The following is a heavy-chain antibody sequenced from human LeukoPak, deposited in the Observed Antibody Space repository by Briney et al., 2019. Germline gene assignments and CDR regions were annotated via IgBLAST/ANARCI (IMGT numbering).Heavy chain of an antibody. J-gene: IGHJ4*02. D-gene: IGHD3-3*01. V-gene: IGHV4-39*07. CDR3: ARGPPEYYDFWSGFSFDY. Sequence: SETLSLTCTVSGGSISSSSYYWGWIRQPPGKGLEWIGSIYYSGSTYYNPSLKSRVTISVDTSKNQFSLKLSSVTAADTAVYYCARGPPEYYDFWSGFSFDYWGQGTLVTVSS. CDR2: IYYSGST. CDR1: GGSISSSSYY.